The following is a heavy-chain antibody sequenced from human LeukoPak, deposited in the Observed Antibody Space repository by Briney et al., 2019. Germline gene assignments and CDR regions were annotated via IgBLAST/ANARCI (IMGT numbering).Heavy chain of an antibody. J-gene: IGHJ2*01. D-gene: IGHD6-19*01. CDR2: INQRRNT. CDR1: GESFSGYS. CDR3: ARHGWHAWYFDL. V-gene: IGHV4-34*01. Sequence: SETLSLTCVVYGESFSGYSWSWIRQPPGKGLEWIGEINQRRNTNYNPSLKSRVTISIDTSKNQFSLKLSSVTAADTAVYYCARHGWHAWYFDLWGRGTLGTVSS.